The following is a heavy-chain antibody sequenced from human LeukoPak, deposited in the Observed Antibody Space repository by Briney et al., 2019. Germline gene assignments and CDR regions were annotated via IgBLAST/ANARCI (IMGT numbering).Heavy chain of an antibody. CDR3: AKAGGVTTSGWFDF. CDR1: GFTFSSYS. J-gene: IGHJ4*02. D-gene: IGHD6-19*01. CDR2: ISSSSSTI. V-gene: IGHV3-48*01. Sequence: GGSLRVSCAASGFTFSSYSMNWVRQAPGKGLEWVSYISSSSSTIYYADSVKGRFTISRDNSKNMLYLQMNSLRAEDTAVYYCAKAGGVTTSGWFDFWGQGTLVTVSS.